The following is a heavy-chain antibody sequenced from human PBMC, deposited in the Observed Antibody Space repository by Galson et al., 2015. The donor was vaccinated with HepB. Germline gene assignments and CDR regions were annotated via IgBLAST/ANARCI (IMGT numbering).Heavy chain of an antibody. CDR2: ISYDGSNK. CDR1: GFTFSSYA. D-gene: IGHD2-2*02. J-gene: IGHJ1*01. V-gene: IGHV3-30*09. Sequence: SLRLSCAASGFTFSSYAMHWVRQAPGKGLEWVAVISYDGSNKYYADTVKGRFAISRDNSKNTLYLQMNSLRAEDTAVYYCARDVVPAAIPAGYFQHWGQGTLVTVSS. CDR3: ARDVVPAAIPAGYFQH.